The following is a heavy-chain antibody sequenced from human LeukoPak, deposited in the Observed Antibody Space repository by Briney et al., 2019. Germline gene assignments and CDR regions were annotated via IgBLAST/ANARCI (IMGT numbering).Heavy chain of an antibody. Sequence: GGSLRLSCAASGFSFDTYWMSWVRQAPGKGLEWVANINQDGSEKFYVDSVKGRFTISRDNAENSLYLQMNSLRAEDTAVYYCARDSYCSSASCRAHTSWFDPWGQGTLVTVSS. V-gene: IGHV3-7*01. D-gene: IGHD2-2*01. CDR2: INQDGSEK. CDR3: ARDSYCSSASCRAHTSWFDP. J-gene: IGHJ5*02. CDR1: GFSFDTYW.